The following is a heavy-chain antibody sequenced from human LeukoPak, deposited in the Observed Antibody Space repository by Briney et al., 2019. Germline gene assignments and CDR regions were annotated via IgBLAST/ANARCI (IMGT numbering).Heavy chain of an antibody. CDR3: ARHRQQLASNFDY. CDR2: IYYSGST. V-gene: IGHV4-59*01. D-gene: IGHD6-13*01. Sequence: SETLSLTYTVSGGSISSYYWSWIRQPPGKGLEWIGYIYYSGSTNYNPSLKSRVTISVDTSKNQFSLKLSSVTAADTAVYYCARHRQQLASNFDYWGQGTLVTVSS. J-gene: IGHJ4*02. CDR1: GGSISSYY.